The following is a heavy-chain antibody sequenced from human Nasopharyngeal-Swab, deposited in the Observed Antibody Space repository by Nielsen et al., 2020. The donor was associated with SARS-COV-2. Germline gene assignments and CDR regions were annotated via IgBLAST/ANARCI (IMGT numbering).Heavy chain of an antibody. J-gene: IGHJ6*03. V-gene: IGHV4-30-4*01. Sequence: RQAPGKGLERIGYIYYSGSTYYNPSLKSRVTISVDTSKNQFSLKLSSVPAADTAVYYCARDGYDFWSGYLRGTGRYYYYYMDVWGKGTTVTVSS. D-gene: IGHD3-3*01. CDR2: IYYSGST. CDR3: ARDGYDFWSGYLRGTGRYYYYYMDV.